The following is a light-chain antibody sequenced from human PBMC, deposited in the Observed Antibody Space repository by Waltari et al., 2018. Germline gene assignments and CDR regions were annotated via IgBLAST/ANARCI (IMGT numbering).Light chain of an antibody. V-gene: IGLV7-43*01. CDR2: SSS. CDR1: PGAVTSGYY. J-gene: IGLJ3*02. CDR3: LLYYGHAWV. Sequence: QTVVTQEPSLTVSPGGTVTLTCASSPGAVTSGYYPNWFQQRVGQAPRSLIYSSSEKHSWTPARFSGSLLGGKAALTLSGVQPEDEAEYFCLLYYGHAWVFGGGTKLTVL.